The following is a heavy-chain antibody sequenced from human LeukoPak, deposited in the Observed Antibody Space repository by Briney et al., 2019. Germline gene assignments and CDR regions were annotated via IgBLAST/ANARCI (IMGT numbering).Heavy chain of an antibody. V-gene: IGHV3-43*02. Sequence: GGSLRLSCAGTGFTFLDYVMHWVRQAPGKGLEWVSLISGDGGSTYYADSVKGRFTISRDNSKNSLYLQMNSLRTEDTALYYCAKGRIAVAGYFDSCGPGTLVTVSS. D-gene: IGHD6-19*01. CDR3: AKGRIAVAGYFDS. CDR1: GFTFLDYV. J-gene: IGHJ4*02. CDR2: ISGDGGST.